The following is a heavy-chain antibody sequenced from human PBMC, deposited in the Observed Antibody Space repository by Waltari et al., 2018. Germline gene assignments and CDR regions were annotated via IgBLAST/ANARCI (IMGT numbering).Heavy chain of an antibody. Sequence: QVQLQQWGAGLLKPSETLSLTCSVYGGSLSGDFWTWIRQPPGKGLEWIGEINRSGSINYSPSLKSRVTISLDSSKNQFSLTVSSVTVADTATYYCARFGTYWGQGTLVTVSS. D-gene: IGHD3-10*01. J-gene: IGHJ4*02. V-gene: IGHV4-34*01. CDR2: INRSGSI. CDR3: ARFGTY. CDR1: GGSLSGDF.